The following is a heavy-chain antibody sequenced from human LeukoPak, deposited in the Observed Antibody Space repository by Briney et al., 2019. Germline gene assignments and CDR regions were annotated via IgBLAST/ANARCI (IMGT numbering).Heavy chain of an antibody. D-gene: IGHD1-26*01. Sequence: GGSLRLSCAASGFTVSSNYMSWVRQAPGKGLEWVSVIYSGGNTYYADSVKGRFTISRDNSNNTVSLQMNSLRDEDTAVYFCAVSRIVGAVDVFDMWGQGTMVTVSS. V-gene: IGHV3-66*01. CDR2: IYSGGNT. CDR1: GFTVSSNY. CDR3: AVSRIVGAVDVFDM. J-gene: IGHJ3*02.